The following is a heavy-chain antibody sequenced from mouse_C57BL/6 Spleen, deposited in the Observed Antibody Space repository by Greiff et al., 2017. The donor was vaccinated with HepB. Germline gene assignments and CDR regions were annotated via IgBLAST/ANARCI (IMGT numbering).Heavy chain of an antibody. CDR1: GFNIKDYY. V-gene: IGHV14-2*01. CDR3: ARGDWDVYYAMDY. D-gene: IGHD4-1*01. J-gene: IGHJ4*01. CDR2: IDPEDGET. Sequence: EVQLQQSGAELVKPGASVKLSCTASGFNIKDYYMHWVKQRTEQGLEWIGRIDPEDGETKYAPKFQGKATITADTSSNTAYLQLSSLTAEDTAVDDCARGDWDVYYAMDYWGQGTSVTVSS.